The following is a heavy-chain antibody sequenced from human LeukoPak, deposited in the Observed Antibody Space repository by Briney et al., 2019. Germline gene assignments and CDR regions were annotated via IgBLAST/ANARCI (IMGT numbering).Heavy chain of an antibody. CDR2: IYYSGST. D-gene: IGHD3-22*01. V-gene: IGHV4-59*01. J-gene: IGHJ3*02. Sequence: SETLSLTCTVSGGSISSYYWSWIRQPPGKGLEWIGYIYYSGSTNYNPSLKSRVTISVDTSKNQFSLKLSSVTAADTAVYYCARDPQDYDSSGNALDIWGQGTMVTVSS. CDR3: ARDPQDYDSSGNALDI. CDR1: GGSISSYY.